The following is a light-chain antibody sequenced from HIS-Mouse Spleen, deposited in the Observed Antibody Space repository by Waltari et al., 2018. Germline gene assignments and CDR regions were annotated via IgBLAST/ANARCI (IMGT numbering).Light chain of an antibody. CDR2: EVS. J-gene: IGLJ2*01. CDR3: SSYAGSNNLV. Sequence: QSALPQPPSASGSPGQPVTISCTVTTSDVGGYNYVSWYQQHPGKAPKLMIYEVSKRPSGVPDRFSGSKSGNTASLTVSGLQAEDEADYYCSSYAGSNNLVFGGGTKLTVL. CDR1: TSDVGGYNY. V-gene: IGLV2-8*01.